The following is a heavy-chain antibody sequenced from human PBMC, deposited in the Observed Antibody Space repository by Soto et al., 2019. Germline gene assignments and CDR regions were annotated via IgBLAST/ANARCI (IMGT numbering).Heavy chain of an antibody. CDR3: ARLYYYDSSGYYPVYGMDV. CDR1: VYSFTSYW. CDR2: IDPSDSYT. D-gene: IGHD3-22*01. Sequence: GESLKISCKGSVYSFTSYWISWVRQMPGKGLEWMGRIDPSDSYTNYSPSFQGHVTISADKSISTAYLQWSSLKASDTAMYYCARLYYYDSSGYYPVYGMDVWGQGTTVTVSS. J-gene: IGHJ6*02. V-gene: IGHV5-10-1*01.